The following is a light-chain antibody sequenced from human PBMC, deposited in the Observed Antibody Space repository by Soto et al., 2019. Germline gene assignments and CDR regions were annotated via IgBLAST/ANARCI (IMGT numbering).Light chain of an antibody. V-gene: IGKV1-12*01. J-gene: IGKJ3*01. CDR2: AAS. CDR1: QCISSW. Sequence: DIQMTQSPASLSASVGDRVTITCRASQCISSWLAWYQQKPGKAPKRLISAASSLQIGVPSSFSGSGSGTDFTLTISSLRPEDFATYYCQHYNSFPFTFGPGTKVDI. CDR3: QHYNSFPFT.